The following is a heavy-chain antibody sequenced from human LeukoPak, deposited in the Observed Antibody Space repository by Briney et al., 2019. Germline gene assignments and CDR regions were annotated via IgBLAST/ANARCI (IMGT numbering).Heavy chain of an antibody. CDR1: GFTFSSYA. CDR2: ISGSGGST. CDR3: AKGGGYSSSWYPIYFDF. V-gene: IGHV3-23*01. D-gene: IGHD6-13*01. J-gene: IGHJ4*02. Sequence: GGSLRLSCAASGFTFSSYAMSWDRQAPGKGLEWVSAISGSGGSTYYADSVKGRFTISRDNSKNTLYLQMNSLRAEDTAVYYCAKGGGYSSSWYPIYFDFWGQGTLVTVSS.